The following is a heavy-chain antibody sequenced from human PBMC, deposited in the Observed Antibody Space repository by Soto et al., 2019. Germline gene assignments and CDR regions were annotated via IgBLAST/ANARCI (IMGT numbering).Heavy chain of an antibody. V-gene: IGHV4-59*01. CDR3: VRGGYVHAFDY. CDR2: IYYSGNT. CDR1: GGSISYYY. D-gene: IGHD5-12*01. J-gene: IGHJ4*02. Sequence: LSLACTVSGGSISYYYWGWIRQPPGKGLEWIGSIYYSGNTHYNPSLKSRVTISVDTSMNQFSLNLDSVTAVDSAVYYCVRGGYVHAFDYWGQGXLVTVSS.